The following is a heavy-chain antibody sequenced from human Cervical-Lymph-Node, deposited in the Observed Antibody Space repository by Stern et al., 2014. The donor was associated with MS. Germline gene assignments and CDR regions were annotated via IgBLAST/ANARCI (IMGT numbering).Heavy chain of an antibody. CDR2: IYYSGST. CDR3: AREGTTVTLPGD. D-gene: IGHD4-17*01. CDR1: GGSISSGDYY. Sequence: LQLQESGPGLVKPSQTLSLTCTVSGGSISSGDYYWSWIRQPPGKGLEWIGYIYYSGSTYYNPSLKSRVTISVDTSKNQFSLKLSSVTAADTAVYYCAREGTTVTLPGDWGQGTLVTVSS. J-gene: IGHJ4*02. V-gene: IGHV4-30-4*01.